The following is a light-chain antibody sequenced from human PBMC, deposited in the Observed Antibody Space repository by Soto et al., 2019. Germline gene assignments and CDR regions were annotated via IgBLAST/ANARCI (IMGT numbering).Light chain of an antibody. CDR3: QKYNSAPT. Sequence: DIQMTQSPSSLSASVGDRVTITCRASQGISNYLAWYQQKPGKVPKLLIYAASTLQSGVPSRFSGSGSGTDFTLPISSLQPGDVATYYCQKYNSAPTFGGGTKVEIK. J-gene: IGKJ4*01. CDR1: QGISNY. V-gene: IGKV1-27*01. CDR2: AAS.